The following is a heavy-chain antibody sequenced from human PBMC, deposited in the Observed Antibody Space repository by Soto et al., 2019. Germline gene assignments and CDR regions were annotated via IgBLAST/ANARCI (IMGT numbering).Heavy chain of an antibody. CDR1: GFTFSSYG. D-gene: IGHD4-17*01. V-gene: IGHV3-30*18. CDR3: AKDEGFYGDYVAPDV. J-gene: IGHJ6*02. CDR2: ISYDGSNK. Sequence: QVQLVESGGGVVQPGRSLRLSCAASGFTFSSYGMHWVRQAPGKGLEWVAVISYDGSNKYYADSVKGRFTISRDNSKNTLYLQMNSLRAEDTAVYYCAKDEGFYGDYVAPDVWGQGTTVTVSS.